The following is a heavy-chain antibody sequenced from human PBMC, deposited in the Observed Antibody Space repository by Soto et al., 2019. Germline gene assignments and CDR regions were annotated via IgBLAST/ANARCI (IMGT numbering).Heavy chain of an antibody. V-gene: IGHV1-69*12. D-gene: IGHD2-2*01. Sequence: QVQLVQSGAEVKKPGSSVKVSCKASGGTFSSYAISWVRQAPGQGLEWMGGIIPIFGTANYAQKFQGRVTITADEXXSXAXXELSSLRSEDTAVYYCARCSVLVPAATAKYNWFDPWGQGTLVTVSS. J-gene: IGHJ5*02. CDR1: GGTFSSYA. CDR2: IIPIFGTA. CDR3: ARCSVLVPAATAKYNWFDP.